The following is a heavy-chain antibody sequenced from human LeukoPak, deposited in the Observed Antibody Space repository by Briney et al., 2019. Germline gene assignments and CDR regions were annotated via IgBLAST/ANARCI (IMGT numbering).Heavy chain of an antibody. CDR1: GFTFTSYT. CDR3: VRDQFYAFDV. CDR2: IRTSGGVV. J-gene: IGHJ3*01. Sequence: SGGSLRLSCAASGFTFTSYTMNWVRQAPGKGLKWISYIRTSGGVVSYTDSVRGRFTISTDSAKNSLYLQMNSLRDDDTAVYYCVRDQFYAFDVWGQGTMVTVSS. V-gene: IGHV3-48*02.